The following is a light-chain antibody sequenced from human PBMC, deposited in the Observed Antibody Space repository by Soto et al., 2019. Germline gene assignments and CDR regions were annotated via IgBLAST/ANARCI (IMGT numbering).Light chain of an antibody. V-gene: IGKV3-11*01. CDR1: QSVSSY. CDR3: QQYNSYSLT. J-gene: IGKJ1*01. Sequence: EIVLTQSPATLSLSPGERATLCCRASQSVSSYLAWYQQKPGQAPRLLIYDASKRATGISARFSGSGSGTDFTLTISSLQPDDFATYFCQQYNSYSLTFGQGTKVDI. CDR2: DAS.